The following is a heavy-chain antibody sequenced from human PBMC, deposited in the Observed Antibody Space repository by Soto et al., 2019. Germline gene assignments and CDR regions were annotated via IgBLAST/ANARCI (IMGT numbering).Heavy chain of an antibody. CDR3: ARSARYGVVGDY. Sequence: QVQLLESGPGLVKPSGTLSLTCGVSGDSIYRSYWWSWVRLPPGKGPEWIGEIFHTGTTNYNPSLKSRLTMSVDKSKKEISLKLDSVTAADTAVYFCARSARYGVVGDYWGEGTAVTVSS. J-gene: IGHJ4*02. V-gene: IGHV4-4*02. CDR1: GDSIYRSYW. CDR2: IFHTGTT. D-gene: IGHD4-17*01.